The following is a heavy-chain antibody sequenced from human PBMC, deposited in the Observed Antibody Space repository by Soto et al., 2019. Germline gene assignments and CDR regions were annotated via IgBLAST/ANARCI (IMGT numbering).Heavy chain of an antibody. CDR1: GFTFSSYG. CDR3: ARVRRGGSGSYPRGYDYYYRDV. V-gene: IGHV3-33*01. J-gene: IGHJ6*03. Sequence: QVQLVESGGGVVQPGRSLRLSCAASGFTFSSYGMHWVRQAPGKGLEWVAVIWYDGSNKYYADSVKGRFTIARDNSKNTLYLQMNSLRAEDTAEYYCARVRRGGSGSYPRGYDYYYRDVWGEGTTVTVSS. D-gene: IGHD3-10*01. CDR2: IWYDGSNK.